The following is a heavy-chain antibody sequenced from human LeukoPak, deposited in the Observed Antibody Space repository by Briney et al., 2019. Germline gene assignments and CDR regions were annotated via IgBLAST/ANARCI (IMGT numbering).Heavy chain of an antibody. D-gene: IGHD6-6*01. V-gene: IGHV3-9*01. CDR2: ISWNSGSI. CDR1: GFTFDDYA. J-gene: IGHJ4*02. Sequence: GGSLRLSCAASGFTFDDYAMHWVRQAPGKGLEWVSGISWNSGSIGYADSVKGRFTISRDNAKNSLYLQMNSLRAEDTALYYCAKGKSYIAARTSDYWGQGTLVTVSS. CDR3: AKGKSYIAARTSDY.